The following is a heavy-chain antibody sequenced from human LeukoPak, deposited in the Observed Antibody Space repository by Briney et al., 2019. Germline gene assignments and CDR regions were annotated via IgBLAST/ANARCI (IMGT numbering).Heavy chain of an antibody. J-gene: IGHJ3*02. CDR2: ISSSSSYI. CDR1: GFTFSSYS. V-gene: IGHV3-21*01. Sequence: GGSLRLSCAASGFTFSSYSMNWVRQAPGKGLEWVSSISSSSSYIYYADSVKGRFTIPRDNAKNSLYLQMNSLRAEDTAVYYCATSIVVVPAAAFDIWGQGTMVTVSS. D-gene: IGHD2-2*01. CDR3: ATSIVVVPAAAFDI.